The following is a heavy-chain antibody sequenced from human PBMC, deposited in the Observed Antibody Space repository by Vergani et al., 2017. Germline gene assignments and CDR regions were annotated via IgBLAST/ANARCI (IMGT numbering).Heavy chain of an antibody. CDR1: GFTFSSYA. CDR2: ISSHGGST. D-gene: IGHD2-8*02. Sequence: EVQLVESGGGLVQPGGSLRLSCSASGFTFSSYAMHWVRQAPGKGLEYVSAISSHGGSTYYADYVKGRFTIASDNSKNTLYLQMSSLRAEDTAVYYCVKGGLVLEFDYWGQGTLVTVSS. J-gene: IGHJ4*02. V-gene: IGHV3-64D*06. CDR3: VKGGLVLEFDY.